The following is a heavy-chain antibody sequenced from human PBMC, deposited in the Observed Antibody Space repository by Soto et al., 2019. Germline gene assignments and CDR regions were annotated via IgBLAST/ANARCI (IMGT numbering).Heavy chain of an antibody. D-gene: IGHD2-15*01. V-gene: IGHV4-59*08. Sequence: SETLSLTCTVSGGSISRYYWSWIRQPPGKGQEWIGYIYYSWSTNYNPSPKSRVTITVDTPKNPISLKLSSLTPANTAVYYCARQGSRVYVGLQFHYYYMDVWGKATTLTVSS. CDR2: IYYSWST. CDR3: ARQGSRVYVGLQFHYYYMDV. CDR1: GGSISRYY. J-gene: IGHJ6*03.